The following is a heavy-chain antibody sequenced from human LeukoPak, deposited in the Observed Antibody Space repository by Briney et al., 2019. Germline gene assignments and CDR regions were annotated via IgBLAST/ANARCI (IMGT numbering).Heavy chain of an antibody. Sequence: SETLSLTCAVYGGSFSGYDWSWIRQPPGKGLEWIGEINHSGSTNYNPSLKSRVTISVDTSKNQFSLKLSSVTAADTAVYYCARVSTYCTNGVCQQNFDYWGQGTLVTASS. CDR3: ARVSTYCTNGVCQQNFDY. J-gene: IGHJ4*02. V-gene: IGHV4-34*01. CDR1: GGSFSGYD. D-gene: IGHD2-8*01. CDR2: INHSGST.